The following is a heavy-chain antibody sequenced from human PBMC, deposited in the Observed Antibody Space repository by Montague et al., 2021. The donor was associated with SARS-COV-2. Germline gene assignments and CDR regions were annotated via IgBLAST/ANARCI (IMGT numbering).Heavy chain of an antibody. CDR3: ARGDGVVVAAPDI. J-gene: IGHJ3*02. D-gene: IGHD2-15*01. CDR2: MYGSGST. Sequence: TLSLTCTVSGGSISNGGYYCSWIRQHPGKGLEWIGYMYGSGSTYYNPSLTSRVTMSLDTSKNQFSLKLSSVTAADTAVYYCARGDGVVVAAPDIWGQGTMVTVSS. V-gene: IGHV4-31*03. CDR1: GGSISNGGYY.